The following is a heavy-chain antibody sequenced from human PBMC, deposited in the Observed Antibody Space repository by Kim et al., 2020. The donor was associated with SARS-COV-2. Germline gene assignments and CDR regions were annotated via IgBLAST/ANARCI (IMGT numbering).Heavy chain of an antibody. J-gene: IGHJ4*02. CDR1: GFTVSSNY. D-gene: IGHD2-21*01. CDR2: LYSGGTT. Sequence: GGSLRLSCAASGFTVSSNYMSWVRQAPGKGLEWVSVLYSGGTTYYADSVKGRFTISRDNSKNTLYLQMNSLRAEDTAVYYCATSVSTYYYINYWGQGTLVTVSS. CDR3: ATSVSTYYYINY. V-gene: IGHV3-53*01.